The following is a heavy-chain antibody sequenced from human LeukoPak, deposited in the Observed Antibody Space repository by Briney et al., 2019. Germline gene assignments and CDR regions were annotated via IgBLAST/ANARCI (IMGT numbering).Heavy chain of an antibody. CDR2: IIPIFGTA. V-gene: IGHV1-69*06. CDR3: ARAGAVTGMVDC. Sequence: SVKVSCKASGGTFSSYAISWVRQAPGQGLEWMGGIIPIFGTANYAQKFQGRVTITADKSTSTAYMELSSLRSEDTAVYYCARAGAVTGMVDCWGQGTLVTVSS. J-gene: IGHJ4*02. CDR1: GGTFSSYA. D-gene: IGHD6-19*01.